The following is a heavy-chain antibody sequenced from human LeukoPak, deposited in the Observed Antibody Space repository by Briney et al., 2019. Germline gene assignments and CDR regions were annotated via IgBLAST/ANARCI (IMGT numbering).Heavy chain of an antibody. CDR2: MSDRGGRT. CDR1: GITLSNYG. J-gene: IGHJ4*02. D-gene: IGHD2-8*02. CDR3: AKRGVVIRVILVGFHKEAYYFDS. Sequence: PGGSLRLSCAVSGITLSNYGMSWVRQAPGKGLEWVAGMSDRGGRTNYADSVKGRFTISRDNPKNTLYLQMNSLRAEDTAVYFCAKRGVVIRVILVGFHKEAYYFDSWGQGALVTVSS. V-gene: IGHV3-23*01.